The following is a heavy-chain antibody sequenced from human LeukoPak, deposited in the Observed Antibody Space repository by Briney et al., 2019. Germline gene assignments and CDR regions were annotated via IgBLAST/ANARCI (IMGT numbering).Heavy chain of an antibody. CDR2: IYYSGST. CDR3: ARDPGDGYNTYYDAFDI. D-gene: IGHD5-24*01. J-gene: IGHJ3*02. V-gene: IGHV4-59*11. Sequence: PSETLSLTCTVPGGSISSPYWSWIRQPPGKGLEWIGHIYYSGSTNYNPSLKSRVTISVDTSKNQFSLKLSSVTAADTAVYYCARDPGDGYNTYYDAFDIWGQGTMVTVSS. CDR1: GGSISSPY.